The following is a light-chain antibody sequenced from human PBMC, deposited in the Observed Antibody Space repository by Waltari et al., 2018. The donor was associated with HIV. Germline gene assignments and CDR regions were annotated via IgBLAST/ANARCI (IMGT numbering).Light chain of an antibody. CDR3: SSYAPTNKFYVL. J-gene: IGLJ2*01. CDR1: SSDIGGYNY. CDR2: EVT. V-gene: IGLV2-8*01. Sequence: APTPPPLPSGSPGPSVTMSCTGTSSDIGGYNYVSWYQQHPGKAPKLIMTEVTKRPSGVPDRFSGSKSGNTASLTVSGLQAEDEAHYYCSSYAPTNKFYVLFGGGT.